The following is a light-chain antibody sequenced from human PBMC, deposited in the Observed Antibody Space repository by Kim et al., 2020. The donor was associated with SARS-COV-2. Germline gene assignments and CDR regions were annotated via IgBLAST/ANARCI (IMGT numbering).Light chain of an antibody. CDR2: WAS. Sequence: RATCKCKSRQTVLYNSNNKNYLAWYQQKPGQAPKLLIYWASIRESGVSDRFSGSGSETDFTLTISSLQAEDVAVYDCQQDYSTPPSLGQGTKLEI. CDR3: QQDYSTPPS. V-gene: IGKV4-1*01. CDR1: QTVLYNSNNKNY. J-gene: IGKJ2*03.